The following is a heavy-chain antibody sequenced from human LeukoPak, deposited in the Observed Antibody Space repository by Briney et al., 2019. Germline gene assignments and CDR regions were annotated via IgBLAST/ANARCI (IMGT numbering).Heavy chain of an antibody. V-gene: IGHV4-34*01. CDR1: GGSFSGYY. CDR2: INHSGST. J-gene: IGHJ4*02. Sequence: SETLSLTCAVYGGSFSGYYWSWIRQPPGKGLEWIGEINHSGSTNYNPSLKSRVTISVDTSKNQFSLKLSSVTAADTAVYYCARAGSSGYYYYWGQGTLVTVSS. CDR3: ARAGSSGYYYY. D-gene: IGHD3-22*01.